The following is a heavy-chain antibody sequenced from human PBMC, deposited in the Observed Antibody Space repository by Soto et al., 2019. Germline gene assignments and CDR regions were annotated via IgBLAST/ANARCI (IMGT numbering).Heavy chain of an antibody. CDR3: SRGILV. CDR2: ISYGGRT. J-gene: IGHJ4*02. Sequence: QVQLQESGPGLVKPSQTLSLTCTVSGGSINSGGYCWSWIRQHPGKGLEWIGCISYGGRTSYNASLKSRGTISVDTSKNQFSLKLSSVTAADTTVYYCSRGILVWGQGTLITVSS. V-gene: IGHV4-31*03. D-gene: IGHD5-18*01. CDR1: GGSINSGGYC.